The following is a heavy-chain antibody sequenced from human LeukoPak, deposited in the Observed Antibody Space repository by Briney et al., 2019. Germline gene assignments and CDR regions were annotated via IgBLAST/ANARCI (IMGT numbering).Heavy chain of an antibody. D-gene: IGHD3-10*01. CDR1: GFTVSSNY. J-gene: IGHJ4*02. V-gene: IGHV3-66*01. CDR3: ARDRGEGFDY. CDR2: IYSGGST. Sequence: GGSLGLSCAASGFTVSSNYMSWVRQAPGKGLEWVSVIYSGGSTYYADSVKGRFTISRDNSKNTLYLQMNSLRVKDTAVYYCARDRGEGFDYWGQGTLVTVSS.